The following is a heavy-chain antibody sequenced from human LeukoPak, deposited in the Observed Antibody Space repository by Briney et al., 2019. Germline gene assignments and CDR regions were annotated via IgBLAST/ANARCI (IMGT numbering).Heavy chain of an antibody. V-gene: IGHV4-34*01. CDR2: INHSGST. CDR3: AREVPYIAAAGLFDY. CDR1: GGSFSGYY. D-gene: IGHD6-13*01. J-gene: IGHJ4*02. Sequence: SETLSLTCAVYGGSFSGYYWSWIRQPPGKGLEWIGEINHSGSTNYNPSLKSRVTISVDTSKNQFSLKLSSVTAADTAVYYCAREVPYIAAAGLFDYWGQGTLVTVSS.